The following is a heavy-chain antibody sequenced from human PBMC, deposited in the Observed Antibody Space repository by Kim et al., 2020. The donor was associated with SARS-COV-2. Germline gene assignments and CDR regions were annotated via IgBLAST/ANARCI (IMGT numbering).Heavy chain of an antibody. D-gene: IGHD4-17*01. CDR1: GFTFDDYA. J-gene: IGHJ6*02. Sequence: GGSLRLSCAASGFTFDDYAMHWVRQAPGKGLEWVSGISWNSGSIGYADSVKGRFTISRDNAKNSLYLQMNSLRAEDTALYYCAKGRVRFDYYYGMDVWGQGTTVTVSS. V-gene: IGHV3-9*01. CDR2: ISWNSGSI. CDR3: AKGRVRFDYYYGMDV.